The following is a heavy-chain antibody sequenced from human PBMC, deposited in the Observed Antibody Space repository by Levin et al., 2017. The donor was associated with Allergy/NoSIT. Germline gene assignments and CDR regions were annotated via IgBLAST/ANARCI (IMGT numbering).Heavy chain of an antibody. CDR3: TKTRADSSYFDY. CDR1: GFTFSSYG. V-gene: IGHV3-30*18. D-gene: IGHD3-22*01. J-gene: IGHJ4*02. Sequence: GESLKISCAASGFTFSSYGMHWVRQAPGKGLEWVAVISHDGGNKDYADSVKGRFTISRDNSKNTLYLQMNSLRAEDTAVYYCTKTRADSSYFDYWGQGTLATVSS. CDR2: ISHDGGNK.